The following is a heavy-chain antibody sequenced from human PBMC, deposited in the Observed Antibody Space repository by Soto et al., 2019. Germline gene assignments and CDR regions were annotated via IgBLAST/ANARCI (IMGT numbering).Heavy chain of an antibody. V-gene: IGHV1-2*02. D-gene: IGHD2-15*01. CDR1: GYTFTGYY. CDR2: INPNSGGT. CDR3: ARDRGYCSGGSCYVYYFDY. Sequence: GASVKVSCKASGYTFTGYYMHWVRQAPGQGLEWMGWINPNSGGTNYAQKFQGRVTMTRDTSVSTAYMELSRLRSDDTAVYYCARDRGYCSGGSCYVYYFDYWGQGTLVTVSS. J-gene: IGHJ4*02.